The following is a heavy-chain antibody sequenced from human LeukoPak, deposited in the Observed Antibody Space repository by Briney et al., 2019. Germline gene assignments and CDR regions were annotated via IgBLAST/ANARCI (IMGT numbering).Heavy chain of an antibody. V-gene: IGHV1-2*02. J-gene: IGHJ4*02. CDR2: INANTGGT. CDR1: GNRFTGYN. Sequence: SMKFSCKASGNRFTGYNIHWVRQAPGQGLEWVGWINANTGGTNYPQKFQGRVTMTRDTSISTDYMELSRLRSGDTAMYYCARGGYSGYESTDYWGQGTLVTVSS. D-gene: IGHD5-12*01. CDR3: ARGGYSGYESTDY.